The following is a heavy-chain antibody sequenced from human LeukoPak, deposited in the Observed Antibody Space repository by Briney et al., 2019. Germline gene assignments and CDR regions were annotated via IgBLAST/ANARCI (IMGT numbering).Heavy chain of an antibody. D-gene: IGHD4-17*01. CDR1: GGSFSGYY. J-gene: IGHJ6*03. V-gene: IGHV4-34*01. CDR3: ARGYGDYPHYYYYMDV. CDR2: INHSGST. Sequence: SETLSLTCAVYGGSFSGYYWSWIRQPPGKGLEWIGEINHSGSTSYNPSLKSRVTISVDTSKNQFSLKLSSVTAADTAVYYCARGYGDYPHYYYYMDVWGKGTTVTVSS.